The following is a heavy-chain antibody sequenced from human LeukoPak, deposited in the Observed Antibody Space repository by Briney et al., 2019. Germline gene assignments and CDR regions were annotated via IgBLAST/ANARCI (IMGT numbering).Heavy chain of an antibody. Sequence: PSETLSLTCTVSGGSISSYYWSWIRQPPGKGLEWIGYIYYSGSTNYNPSLKSRVTISVDTSKNQFSLKLSSVTAADTAVYYCAKGGAIFGVVDYWGQGTLVTVSS. D-gene: IGHD3-3*01. CDR3: AKGGAIFGVVDY. CDR1: GGSISSYY. J-gene: IGHJ4*02. CDR2: IYYSGST. V-gene: IGHV4-59*01.